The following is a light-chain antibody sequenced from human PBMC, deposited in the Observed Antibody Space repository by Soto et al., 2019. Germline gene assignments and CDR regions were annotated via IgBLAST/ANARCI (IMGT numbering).Light chain of an antibody. J-gene: IGKJ1*01. V-gene: IGKV3-20*01. CDR1: HSVRTK. Sequence: EIVLTQSPGTLSLYPGERASLSCRASHSVRTKLAWYQQKAGQAPRLLIYGASSRATGIPDRFSGSGSGTDFTLTISRLEPEDFAVYYCQQYGTSPTWTFGQGTNV. CDR3: QQYGTSPTWT. CDR2: GAS.